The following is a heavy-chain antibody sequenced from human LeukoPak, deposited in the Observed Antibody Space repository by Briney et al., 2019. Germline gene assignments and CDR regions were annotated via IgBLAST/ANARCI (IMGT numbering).Heavy chain of an antibody. J-gene: IGHJ4*02. CDR2: IYTTGIA. CDR1: SGSINSYY. V-gene: IGHV4-4*07. CDR3: ARQGYTASHYFLDY. D-gene: IGHD3-16*02. Sequence: SETLSLTCTVSSGSINSYYWGWVRQPAGRGLEWIGRIYTTGIANYNPSLQSRLTMSVDTSKRQFSLNLRSVTAADTAIYYCARQGYTASHYFLDYWSQGTLVTVTS.